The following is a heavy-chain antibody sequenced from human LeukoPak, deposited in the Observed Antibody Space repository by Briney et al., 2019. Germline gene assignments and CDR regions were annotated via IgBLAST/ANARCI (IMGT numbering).Heavy chain of an antibody. V-gene: IGHV1-46*01. D-gene: IGHD5-12*01. CDR3: ARDHRVVATITSGYFDY. J-gene: IGHJ4*02. CDR1: GYTFTSYY. CDR2: INPSGGST. Sequence: ASVKASCKASGYTFTSYYIHWVRQAPGQGLEWMGIINPSGGSTSYAQKFQGRVTMTRDTSTSTVYMELSSLRSEDTAVYYCARDHRVVATITSGYFDYWGQGTLVTVSS.